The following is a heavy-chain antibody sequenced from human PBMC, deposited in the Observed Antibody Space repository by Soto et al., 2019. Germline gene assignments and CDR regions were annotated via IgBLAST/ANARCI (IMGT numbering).Heavy chain of an antibody. J-gene: IGHJ4*02. CDR3: ASGIAASGPSPVGW. CDR2: ISSSSSYI. D-gene: IGHD6-13*01. V-gene: IGHV3-11*05. Sequence: QVQLVESGGGLVKPGGSLRLSCAASGFTFSDYYMSWIRQAPGKGLEWVSYISSSSSYINDADSVKGQFNISRDNAKNSLYLQVNSLRAEETAVYYCASGIAASGPSPVGWWGQGTLVTVSS. CDR1: GFTFSDYY.